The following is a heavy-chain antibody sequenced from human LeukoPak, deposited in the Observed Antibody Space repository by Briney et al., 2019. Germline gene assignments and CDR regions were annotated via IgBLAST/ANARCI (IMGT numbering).Heavy chain of an antibody. D-gene: IGHD2/OR15-2a*01. J-gene: IGHJ6*03. Sequence: GGSLRLSCAASGFTFSSYGMHWVRQAPGKGLEWVAFIRYDGSNRYYADSVKGRFTISRDNSKNTLYLQMNSLRAEDTAVYYCAKDFYPYYYYYYMDVWGKGTTVTISS. CDR2: IRYDGSNR. CDR1: GFTFSSYG. V-gene: IGHV3-30*02. CDR3: AKDFYPYYYYYYMDV.